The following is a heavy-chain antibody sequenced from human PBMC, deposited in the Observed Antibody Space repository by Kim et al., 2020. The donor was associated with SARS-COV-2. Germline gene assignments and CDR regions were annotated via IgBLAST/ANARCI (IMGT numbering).Heavy chain of an antibody. Sequence: SETLSLTCTVSGGSISSSSYYWGWIRQPPGKGLEWIGSIYYSGSTYYNPSLKSRVTISVDTSKNQFSLKLSSVTAADTAVYYCARHGTGIQLKSWSHAFDPWGQGTLVTVSS. J-gene: IGHJ5*02. V-gene: IGHV4-39*01. D-gene: IGHD5-18*01. CDR3: ARHGTGIQLKSWSHAFDP. CDR1: GGSISSSSYY. CDR2: IYYSGST.